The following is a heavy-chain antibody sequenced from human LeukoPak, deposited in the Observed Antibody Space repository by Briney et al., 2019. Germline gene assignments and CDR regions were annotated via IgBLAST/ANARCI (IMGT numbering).Heavy chain of an antibody. D-gene: IGHD3-3*01. V-gene: IGHV1-18*01. CDR2: ISAYNGNT. CDR1: GYTFTSYG. Sequence: GASVKVSCMASGYTFTSYGISWVRQAPGQGLEWMGWISAYNGNTNYAQKLQGRVTMTTDTSTSTAYMELRSLRSDDTAVYCCARYHDYDFWSGNWFDPWGQGTLVTVSS. J-gene: IGHJ5*02. CDR3: ARYHDYDFWSGNWFDP.